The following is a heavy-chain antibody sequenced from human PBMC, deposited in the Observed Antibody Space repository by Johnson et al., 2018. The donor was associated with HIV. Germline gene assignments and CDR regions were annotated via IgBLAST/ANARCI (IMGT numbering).Heavy chain of an antibody. V-gene: IGHV3-33*06. D-gene: IGHD5-24*01. CDR3: AKDVGDGYNRWGAFDF. CDR1: GFSFNTYG. J-gene: IGHJ3*01. CDR2: IWYDGSNK. Sequence: VHLVESGGNVVQPGRSLRLSCAASGFSFNTYGMHWVRQAPGKGLEWVAVIWYDGSNKFYLDSVKGRFTISRDNSKNTVYLQMSSLRDEDAAVYYCAKDVGDGYNRWGAFDFWGQGTLVTVSS.